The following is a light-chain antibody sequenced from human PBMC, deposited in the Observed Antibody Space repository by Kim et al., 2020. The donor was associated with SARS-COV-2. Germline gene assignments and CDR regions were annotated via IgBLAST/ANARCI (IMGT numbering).Light chain of an antibody. V-gene: IGKV4-1*01. CDR2: WAS. CDR3: QQYYSPPPT. CDR1: RNVLYCSHNQKH. J-gene: IGKJ3*01. Sequence: ATINSWTCRNVLYCSHNQKHFVCYHQKPRQPPTLLIYWASTRGAGVPDRCSGGGSGTDFSLTISSVQAEDVAVYYCQQYYSPPPTFGPGTKVDIK.